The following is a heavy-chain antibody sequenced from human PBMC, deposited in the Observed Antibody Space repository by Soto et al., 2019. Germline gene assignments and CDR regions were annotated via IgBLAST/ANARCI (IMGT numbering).Heavy chain of an antibody. CDR1: GDSISRSSFY. Sequence: SETLSLTCTVSGDSISRSSFYWGWILQSPGKGLECIGIVYFTGSTNYNPSLKSRVTMSVDRSRNQFSLQLTSLTAADTAVYYCAEPVRTGSYFVFLGDGNLVTVPQ. CDR3: AEPVRTGSYFVF. D-gene: IGHD1-26*01. V-gene: IGHV4-39*01. J-gene: IGHJ4*01. CDR2: VYFTGST.